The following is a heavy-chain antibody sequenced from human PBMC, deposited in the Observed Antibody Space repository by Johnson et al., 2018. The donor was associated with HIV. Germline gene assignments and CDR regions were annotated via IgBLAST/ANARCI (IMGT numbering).Heavy chain of an antibody. CDR3: ARPIARGASDI. CDR2: IKEDGSEK. CDR1: GFTFDDYA. D-gene: IGHD3-10*01. Sequence: VQLVESGGGLVQPGRALRLSCAASGFTFDDYAMNWVRQAPGKGLQWVANIKEDGSEKYYVDSVRGRFTISRDNAKNSLYLQMNSLRVEDTAVYYCARPIARGASDIWGQGTMVTVSS. J-gene: IGHJ3*02. V-gene: IGHV3-7*05.